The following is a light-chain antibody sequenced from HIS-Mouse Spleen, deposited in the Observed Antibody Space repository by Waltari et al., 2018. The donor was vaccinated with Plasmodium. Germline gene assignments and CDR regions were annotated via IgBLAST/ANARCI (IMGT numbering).Light chain of an antibody. CDR1: ALPKQY. Sequence: SYELTQPPSVSVSPGQTARITCSGDALPKQYAYWYQQKSRRAPVLVIYEDSKRRSGVPERDSGSSSGTMATLTSSGAQVEDEADYYCYSTDSSGNHRVFGGGTKLTVV. J-gene: IGLJ3*02. CDR2: EDS. CDR3: YSTDSSGNHRV. V-gene: IGLV3-10*01.